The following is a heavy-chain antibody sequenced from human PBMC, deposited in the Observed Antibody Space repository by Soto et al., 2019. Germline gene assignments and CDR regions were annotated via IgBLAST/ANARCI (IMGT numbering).Heavy chain of an antibody. D-gene: IGHD2-8*02. CDR2: IYYSGST. Sequence: SETLSLTCTVSGGSISSYYWSWIRQPPGKGLEWIGYIYYSGSTNYNPSLKSRVTISVDTSKNQFSLKLSSVTAADTAVYYCARDLVGGDYYYYGMDVWGQGTTVTVSS. CDR3: ARDLVGGDYYYYGMDV. J-gene: IGHJ6*02. V-gene: IGHV4-59*01. CDR1: GGSISSYY.